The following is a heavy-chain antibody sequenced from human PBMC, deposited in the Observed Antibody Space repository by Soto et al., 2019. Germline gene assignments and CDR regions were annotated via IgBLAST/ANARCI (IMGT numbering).Heavy chain of an antibody. CDR2: IYYSGST. CDR3: AREAVRKFDY. D-gene: IGHD4-17*01. CDR1: GGSISSYY. Sequence: SETLSLTCTVSGGSISSYYWSWIRQPPGKGLEWIGYIYYSGSTNYNPSLKSRVTISVDTSKNQFSLELSSVTAADTAVYYCAREAVRKFDYWGQGTLVTVSS. J-gene: IGHJ4*02. V-gene: IGHV4-59*01.